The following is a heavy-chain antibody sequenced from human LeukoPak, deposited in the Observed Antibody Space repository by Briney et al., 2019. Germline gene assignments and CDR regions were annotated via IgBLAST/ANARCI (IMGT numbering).Heavy chain of an antibody. CDR2: IYYSGST. V-gene: IGHV4-31*03. D-gene: IGHD4-17*01. Sequence: SETPSLTCTVSGGSISSGGYYWSWIRQHPGKGLEWIGYIYYSGSTYYNPSLKSRVTISVDTSKNQFSLKLSSVTAADTAVYYCARTTTRSRGFDYWGQGTLVTVSS. J-gene: IGHJ4*02. CDR1: GGSISSGGYY. CDR3: ARTTTRSRGFDY.